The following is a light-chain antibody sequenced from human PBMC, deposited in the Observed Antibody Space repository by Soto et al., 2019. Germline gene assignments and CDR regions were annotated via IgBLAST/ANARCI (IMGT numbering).Light chain of an antibody. J-gene: IGLJ3*02. V-gene: IGLV2-14*03. CDR1: SRDVGAYNY. Sequence: QSALTQPASVSGSPGQSITISCTGTSRDVGAYNYVAWYQHHPGKAPKLMIYDVSNRPSGVSNRFSASKSGNTASLTISGRQAEDEADYYCSSYTSSRPRVFGGGTKLTVL. CDR2: DVS. CDR3: SSYTSSRPRV.